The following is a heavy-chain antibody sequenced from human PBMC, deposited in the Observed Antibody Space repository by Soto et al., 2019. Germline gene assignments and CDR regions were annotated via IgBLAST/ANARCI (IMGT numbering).Heavy chain of an antibody. V-gene: IGHV3-21*01. CDR2: ISSSSSYI. CDR1: GFTFSSYS. Sequence: ESGGGLVKPGGSLRLSCAASGFTFSSYSMNWVRQAPGKGLEWVSSISSSSSYIYYADSVKGRFTISRDNAKNSLYLQMNSLRAEDTAVYYCARDFSSSSGWFDPWGQGTLVTVSS. D-gene: IGHD6-6*01. CDR3: ARDFSSSSGWFDP. J-gene: IGHJ5*02.